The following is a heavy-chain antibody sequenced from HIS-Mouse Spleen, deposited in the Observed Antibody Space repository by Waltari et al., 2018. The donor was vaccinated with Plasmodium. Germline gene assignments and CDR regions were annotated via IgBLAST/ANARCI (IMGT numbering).Heavy chain of an antibody. Sequence: QVQLQQWGAGLLKPSETLSLTCAVYGGSFSGYYWSWIRQPPGKGLEWIGEINQSGSTNYHPCLKSRVTISVDTSKNQFSLKLSSVTAADTAVYYCARGQLGIDAFDIWGQGTMVTVSS. CDR2: INQSGST. V-gene: IGHV4-34*01. J-gene: IGHJ3*02. D-gene: IGHD7-27*01. CDR1: GGSFSGYY. CDR3: ARGQLGIDAFDI.